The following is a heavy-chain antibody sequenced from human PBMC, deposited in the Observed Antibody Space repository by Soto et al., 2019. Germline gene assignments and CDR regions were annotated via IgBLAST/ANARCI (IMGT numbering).Heavy chain of an antibody. CDR1: GGTFSSYA. Sequence: SVKVSCKASGGTFSSYAISWVRQAPGQGLEWMGGIIPIFGTANYAQKFQGRVTITTDESTSTAYMELRSLRSDDTAVYYCARTWNYDAFDIWGQGTMVTVSS. V-gene: IGHV1-69*05. J-gene: IGHJ3*02. CDR3: ARTWNYDAFDI. CDR2: IIPIFGTA. D-gene: IGHD1-7*01.